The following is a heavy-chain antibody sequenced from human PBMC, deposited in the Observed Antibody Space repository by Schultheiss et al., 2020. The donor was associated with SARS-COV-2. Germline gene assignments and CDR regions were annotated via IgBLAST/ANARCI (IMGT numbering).Heavy chain of an antibody. Sequence: SQTLSLTCTVSGGSISSSSYYWGWIRQPPGKGLEWIGSIYYSGSTYYNPSLKSRVTISVDTSKNQFSLKLSSVTAADTAVYYCARQVIGWLSLTNYIDYWGQGTLVTVSS. V-gene: IGHV4-39*01. CDR1: GGSISSSSYY. D-gene: IGHD3-22*01. J-gene: IGHJ4*02. CDR3: ARQVIGWLSLTNYIDY. CDR2: IYYSGST.